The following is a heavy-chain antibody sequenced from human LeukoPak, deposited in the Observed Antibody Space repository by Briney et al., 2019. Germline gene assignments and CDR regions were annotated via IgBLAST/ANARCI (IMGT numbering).Heavy chain of an antibody. CDR3: ARGGYSSSWYPPDY. Sequence: ASVKLSCKASGYTFTSNGINWVRQATGQGLEWMGWMNPNSGNTGYAQKFQGRLTITRSTSISTAYMELSSLRSEDTAVYYCARGGYSSSWYPPDYWGQGTLVTVSS. CDR2: MNPNSGNT. J-gene: IGHJ4*02. D-gene: IGHD6-13*01. V-gene: IGHV1-8*01. CDR1: GYTFTSNG.